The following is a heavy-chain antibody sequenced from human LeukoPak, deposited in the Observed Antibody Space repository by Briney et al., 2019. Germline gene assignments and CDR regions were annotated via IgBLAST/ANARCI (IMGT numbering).Heavy chain of an antibody. Sequence: SETLSLTCSVSGDSISPYYWSWIRQPPGKGLEWIAQIYYTGSTSYNLSLKSRVTVSVDTSNNHLSLRLTSVTAADTAVYYCARHARDYHYGFDVWGQGTTVTVSS. J-gene: IGHJ6*02. CDR1: GDSISPYY. V-gene: IGHV4-59*08. CDR2: IYYTGST. CDR3: ARHARDYHYGFDV.